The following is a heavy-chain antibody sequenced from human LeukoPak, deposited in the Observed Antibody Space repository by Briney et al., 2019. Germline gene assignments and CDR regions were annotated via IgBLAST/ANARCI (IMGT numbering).Heavy chain of an antibody. Sequence: ESGPTQVTPTQTLTLTCTYSGCSLSTSPVEVGWILQPPEQALEGLGLSYCVDDQRYSPARNSRPSITTDTSKNQVVLTMTNMDPGDTAPSCCALQGRFGESWGYFDYWGQGTLVTVSS. CDR2: SYCVDDQ. CDR3: ALQGRFGESWGYFDY. D-gene: IGHD3-10*01. V-gene: IGHV2-5*02. CDR1: GCSLSTSPVE. J-gene: IGHJ4*02.